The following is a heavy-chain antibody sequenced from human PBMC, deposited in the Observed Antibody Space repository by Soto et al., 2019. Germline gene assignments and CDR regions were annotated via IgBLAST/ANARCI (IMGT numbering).Heavy chain of an antibody. Sequence: GGSLRLSCAASGFTFSSYAMSWVRQAPGKGLEWVSAISGSGGSTYYADSVKGRFTISRDNSKNTLYLQMNSLRAEDTAVYYCAKSHQPALRFYSSNTPPNYYYGMDVWGQGTTVTVSS. CDR1: GFTFSSYA. V-gene: IGHV3-23*01. CDR2: ISGSGGST. J-gene: IGHJ6*02. D-gene: IGHD3-3*01. CDR3: AKSHQPALRFYSSNTPPNYYYGMDV.